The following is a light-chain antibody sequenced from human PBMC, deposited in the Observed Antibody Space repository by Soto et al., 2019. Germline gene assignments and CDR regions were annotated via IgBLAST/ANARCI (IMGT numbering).Light chain of an antibody. J-gene: IGLJ3*02. V-gene: IGLV6-57*04. Sequence: NFMLTQPHSVSESPGKTVTISCSRSSGSIASNYVQWYQQRPGSAPTTLIYEDDQRPSGVPDRFSGSKSGTSASLAITGLQAEDEADYYCQSYDSGLSGHWVFGGGTKVTVL. CDR2: EDD. CDR1: SGSIASNY. CDR3: QSYDSGLSGHWV.